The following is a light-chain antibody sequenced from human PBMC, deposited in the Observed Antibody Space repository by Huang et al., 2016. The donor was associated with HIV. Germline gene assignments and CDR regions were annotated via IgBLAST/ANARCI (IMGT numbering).Light chain of an antibody. V-gene: IGKV3-15*01. CDR2: GAS. CDR1: QTVNSN. J-gene: IGKJ1*01. Sequence: EIVMTQSPATLSVSPGERATLSCRASQTVNSNLAWYQHKPGQAPRLLIYGASTRATGVPARFSGSASGTKFTLTISSLQSEDFAVYYCQQYNNWLAFGQGTKVEIK. CDR3: QQYNNWLA.